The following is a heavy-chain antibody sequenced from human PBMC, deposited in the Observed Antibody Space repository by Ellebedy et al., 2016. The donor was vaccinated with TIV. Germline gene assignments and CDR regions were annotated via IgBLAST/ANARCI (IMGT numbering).Heavy chain of an antibody. D-gene: IGHD4-17*01. CDR1: GYTLTDFS. Sequence: AASVKVSCKVSGYTLTDFSMHWVRQAPGNGLEWMGGFAPQDCEKIFAQKFQGRVTMTEDTSRDTVYMELNSLTSEDTAMYYCARGFGDRPLVHAFDIWGQGTLVTVSS. CDR2: FAPQDCEK. J-gene: IGHJ3*02. CDR3: ARGFGDRPLVHAFDI. V-gene: IGHV1-24*01.